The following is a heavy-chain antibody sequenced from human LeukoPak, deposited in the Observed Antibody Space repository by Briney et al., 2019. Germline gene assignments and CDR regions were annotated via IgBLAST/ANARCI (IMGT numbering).Heavy chain of an antibody. V-gene: IGHV4-4*02. CDR3: ARVVEMATTSRGYFDF. J-gene: IGHJ4*02. Sequence: SETLSLTCAVSGGSISSSNWWSWVRQPPGKGLEWIGEIYHSGSTNYNPSLKSRVTISVDKSKNQFSLKLSSVTAADTAVYYCARVVEMATTSRGYFDFWGQGTLVTVSS. D-gene: IGHD5-24*01. CDR2: IYHSGST. CDR1: GGSISSSNW.